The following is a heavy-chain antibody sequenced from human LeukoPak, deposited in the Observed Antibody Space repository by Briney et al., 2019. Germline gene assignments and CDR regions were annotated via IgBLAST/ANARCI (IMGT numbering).Heavy chain of an antibody. CDR1: GFTFSSYG. J-gene: IGHJ4*02. D-gene: IGHD3-22*01. CDR3: ARGNPTYYYDSSGYFDY. V-gene: IGHV3-13*01. Sequence: QSGGSLRLSCAASGFTFSSYGMHWVRQATGKGLEWVSAIGTAGDTYYPGSVKGRFTISRENAKNSLYLQMNSLRAGDTAVYYCARGNPTYYYDSSGYFDYWGQGTLVTVSS. CDR2: IGTAGDT.